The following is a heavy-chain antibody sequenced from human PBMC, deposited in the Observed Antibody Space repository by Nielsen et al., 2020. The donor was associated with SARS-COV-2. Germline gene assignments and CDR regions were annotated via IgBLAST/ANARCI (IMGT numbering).Heavy chain of an antibody. CDR3: ARSPSDDYVWGSFSSVPYDY. D-gene: IGHD3-16*01. CDR1: GYSFTSYW. V-gene: IGHV5-10-1*01. Sequence: GESLKISCKGSGYSFTSYWISWVRQMPGRGLEWMGRIDPSDSYTNYSPSFQGHVTISADKSISTAYLQWSSLKASDTAMYYCARSPSDDYVWGSFSSVPYDYWGQGTLVTVSS. J-gene: IGHJ4*02. CDR2: IDPSDSYT.